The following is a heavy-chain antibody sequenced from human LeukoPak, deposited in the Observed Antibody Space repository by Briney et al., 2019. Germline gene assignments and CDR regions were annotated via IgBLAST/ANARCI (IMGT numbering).Heavy chain of an antibody. D-gene: IGHD2-2*01. CDR2: INPNSGGT. CDR3: ARDGTNIGYCSSTSCPPGKGMDV. Sequence: GASVKVSRKASGYTFTGYYMHWVRQAPGQGLEWMGWINPNSGGTNYAQKFQGWVTMTRDTSISTAYMELSRLRSDDTAVYYCARDGTNIGYCSSTSCPPGKGMDVWGQGTTVTVSS. CDR1: GYTFTGYY. J-gene: IGHJ6*02. V-gene: IGHV1-2*04.